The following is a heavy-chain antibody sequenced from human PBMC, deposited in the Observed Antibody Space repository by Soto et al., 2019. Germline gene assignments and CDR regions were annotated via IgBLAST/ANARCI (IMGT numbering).Heavy chain of an antibody. D-gene: IGHD6-19*01. Sequence: EVQLVESGGGLVQPGGSLRLSCAASGFTFSDFWMSWVRQVPGKGLEWVANIKQDGSERYYVDSVKGRLTISRDNAKNSLYLQMNSLRVDDTALYYFARGSSTSGWSYWGQGTLVTVSS. CDR1: GFTFSDFW. CDR3: ARGSSTSGWSY. V-gene: IGHV3-7*05. CDR2: IKQDGSER. J-gene: IGHJ4*02.